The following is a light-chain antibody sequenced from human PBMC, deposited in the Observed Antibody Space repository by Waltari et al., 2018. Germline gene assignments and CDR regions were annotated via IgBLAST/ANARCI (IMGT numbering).Light chain of an antibody. CDR2: DVS. V-gene: IGLV2-14*03. CDR3: SSYTSSSIPVV. CDR1: SSDVGGYNY. J-gene: IGLJ2*01. Sequence: QSALTRPASVSGSPGQSITISCTGTSSDVGGYNYVSWYQQHPGKAPKLMIYDVSNRPSGVSNRFSGSKSGNTASLTISGLQAEDEADYYCSSYTSSSIPVVFGGGTKLTVL.